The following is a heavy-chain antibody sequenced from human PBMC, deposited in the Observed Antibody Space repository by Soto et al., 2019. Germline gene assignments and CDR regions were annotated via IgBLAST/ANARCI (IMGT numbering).Heavy chain of an antibody. V-gene: IGHV3-48*01. CDR3: ARDARIAAAGAFDI. Sequence: EVQLVESGGGLVQPGGSLRLSCAASGFTFSSYSMNWVRQAPGKGLEWVSYISSSSSTIYYADSVKGRFTISRDNAKYSLYLQMNSLRAEDTAVYYCARDARIAAAGAFDIWGQGTMVTVSS. CDR2: ISSSSSTI. CDR1: GFTFSSYS. J-gene: IGHJ3*02. D-gene: IGHD6-13*01.